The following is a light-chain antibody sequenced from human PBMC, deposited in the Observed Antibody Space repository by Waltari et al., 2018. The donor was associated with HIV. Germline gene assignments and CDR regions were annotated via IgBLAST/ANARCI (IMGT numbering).Light chain of an antibody. V-gene: IGLV1-40*01. Sequence: QAVLTPPPSVSGAPGQRLTSSRTGSPSNIAADYDDHRHQQIPGTAPKLLMSDSKNRPAGVADRFSASKSGTSASLTITGLQAEDEDDYFCQSYEITLSGVVVFGGGTKLTVL. CDR1: PSNIAADYD. CDR2: DSK. CDR3: QSYEITLSGVVV. J-gene: IGLJ2*01.